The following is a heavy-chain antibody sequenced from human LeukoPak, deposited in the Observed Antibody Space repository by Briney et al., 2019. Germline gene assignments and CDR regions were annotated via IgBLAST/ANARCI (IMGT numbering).Heavy chain of an antibody. CDR1: GFTFSSRDW. CDR3: ISFASGEFH. D-gene: IGHD3-16*01. Sequence: PGGSLRLSCVASGFTFSSRDWMTWVRQAPGKGLEWVANIKQDGSEKNYVDSVKGRFTISRDNAKNSVDLQMNSLKIEDTAVYYCISFASGEFHWGQGTLVTVSS. CDR2: IKQDGSEK. J-gene: IGHJ4*02. V-gene: IGHV3-7*03.